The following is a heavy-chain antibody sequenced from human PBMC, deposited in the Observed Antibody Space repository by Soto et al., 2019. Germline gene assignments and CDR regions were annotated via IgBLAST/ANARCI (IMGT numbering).Heavy chain of an antibody. V-gene: IGHV1-69*01. CDR3: ARGQSRDAYNPLGY. Sequence: WVQQAKRQGLEWVGGIVPIYRTADYAQKFQVRVTITADESARTSYMELRSLKSQDTATYYCARGQSRDAYNPLGYWGPGTQVT. D-gene: IGHD1-1*01. J-gene: IGHJ4*02. CDR2: IVPIYRTA.